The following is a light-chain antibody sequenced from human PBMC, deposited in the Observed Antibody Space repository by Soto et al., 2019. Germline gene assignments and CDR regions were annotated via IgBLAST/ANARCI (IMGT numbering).Light chain of an antibody. CDR1: SSNIGAGYD. Sequence: QAVVTQPPSVSGAPGQRVTISCTGSSSNIGAGYDVNWYQQLPGAAPKLLIYGNNNRPSGVPDRFSGSKSGTSASLAITGLQVVDEADYYCQSYGSSLSGYVFGSGTQLTVL. V-gene: IGLV1-40*01. J-gene: IGLJ1*01. CDR2: GNN. CDR3: QSYGSSLSGYV.